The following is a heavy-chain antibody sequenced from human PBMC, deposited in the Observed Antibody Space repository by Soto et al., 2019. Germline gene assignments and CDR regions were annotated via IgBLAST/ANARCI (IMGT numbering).Heavy chain of an antibody. CDR3: ARGTFYYGSGSSLGWFDP. D-gene: IGHD3-10*01. Sequence: GASVKVSCKASGYTFTSYYMHWVRQAPGQGLEWMGIINPSGGSTSYAQKFQGRVTMTRDTSTSTVYMELSSLRSEDTAVYYFARGTFYYGSGSSLGWFDPWGQGTLVTVSS. CDR2: INPSGGST. CDR1: GYTFTSYY. J-gene: IGHJ5*02. V-gene: IGHV1-46*03.